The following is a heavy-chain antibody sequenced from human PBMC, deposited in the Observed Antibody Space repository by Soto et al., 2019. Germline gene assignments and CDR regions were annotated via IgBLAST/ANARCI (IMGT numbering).Heavy chain of an antibody. J-gene: IGHJ4*02. CDR3: ARARKAAYITGGFDS. V-gene: IGHV4-59*01. CDR1: DGSISDYY. CDR2: SSYGGIT. D-gene: IGHD3-3*01. Sequence: QVQLQESGPGLVKPSETLSLTCTVSDGSISDYYWSWIRQSPEKGLEYISYSSYGGITNLNPALNSRVTISIDKSKSQFSLKVTALTAADTAVYYCARARKAAYITGGFDSWGQGTLVTVSS.